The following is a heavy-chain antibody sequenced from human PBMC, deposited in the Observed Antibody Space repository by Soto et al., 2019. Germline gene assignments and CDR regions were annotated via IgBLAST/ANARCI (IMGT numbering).Heavy chain of an antibody. CDR3: FCFKGARAVGFD. Sequence: PSWTLSLTCTVSVGSMSGGRDYCSWIGQHPGKGLEWIGYIYYSGSTYYNPSLKSRVTISVDTSKNQFSLKLSSVTAADTAVYYCFCFKGARAVGFD. CDR2: IYYSGST. V-gene: IGHV4-31*02. J-gene: IGHJ5*01. CDR1: VGSMSGGRDY. D-gene: IGHD2-21*01.